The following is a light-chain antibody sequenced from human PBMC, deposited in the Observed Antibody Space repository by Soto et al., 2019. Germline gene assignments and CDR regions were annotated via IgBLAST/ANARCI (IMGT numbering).Light chain of an antibody. V-gene: IGLV3-25*02. CDR1: TLAKKY. Sequence: SYELTQPPSVSVSPGQTARITCSGDTLAKKYTYWFQQRPGQAPVLVMYKDSERPSGFPERFSGSSSGKTVTLTISGVQAEDEADYYCQSTDSSGTYVLFGGGTQLTVL. J-gene: IGLJ2*01. CDR3: QSTDSSGTYVL. CDR2: KDS.